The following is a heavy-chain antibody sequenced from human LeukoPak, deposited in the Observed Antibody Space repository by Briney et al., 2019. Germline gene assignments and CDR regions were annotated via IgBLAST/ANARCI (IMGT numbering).Heavy chain of an antibody. Sequence: ASVKASCKASGGTFSRYAISWVRQAPGQGLEWMGGIIPIFGTPNYAQKFQGRVTITADESTSTAYMELSSLRSEDTAVYYCASRDCGGDCYSSYYYYYGMDVWGQGTTVTVSS. CDR3: ASRDCGGDCYSSYYYYYGMDV. CDR2: IIPIFGTP. D-gene: IGHD2-21*02. V-gene: IGHV1-69*13. CDR1: GGTFSRYA. J-gene: IGHJ6*02.